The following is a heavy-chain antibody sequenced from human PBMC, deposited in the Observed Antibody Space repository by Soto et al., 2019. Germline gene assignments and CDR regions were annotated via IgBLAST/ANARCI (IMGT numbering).Heavy chain of an antibody. CDR3: ARSRAGYNFDY. CDR1: SSHIVRSCFT. J-gene: IGHJ4*02. Sequence: LSHARVITSSHIVRSCFTSSWIRQPPGKGLEWVGYIYHSGSTYYNPSLKSRVTISVDRSKNQFSLKLSSVTAADTAVYYCARSRAGYNFDYWGQGTLVTVS. D-gene: IGHD5-12*01. CDR2: IYHSGST. V-gene: IGHV4-30-2*01.